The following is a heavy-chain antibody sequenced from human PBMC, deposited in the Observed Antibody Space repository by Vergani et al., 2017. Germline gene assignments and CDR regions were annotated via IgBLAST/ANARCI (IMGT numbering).Heavy chain of an antibody. CDR1: GGSFSDCY. CDR2: INHSGST. CDR3: ARHGGSGNFYHLFDS. V-gene: IGHV4-34*01. Sequence: QVQLQQWGAGLLKPSETLSLTCAVYGGSFSDCYWSWIRQPPGKGLEWIAEINHSGSTNYNPSLKSRVTISVDTSKNQFSLKLSSVTAADTAVYYCARHGGSGNFYHLFDSWGQGTLVTVSS. D-gene: IGHD3-10*01. J-gene: IGHJ4*02.